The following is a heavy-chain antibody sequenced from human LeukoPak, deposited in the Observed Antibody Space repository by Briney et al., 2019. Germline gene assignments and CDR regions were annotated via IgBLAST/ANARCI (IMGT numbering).Heavy chain of an antibody. Sequence: GGSLRLSGAASGFTLDDYAMHWVRQAPGKDLEWVSGLSWNGVIIGYADSVKGRFTISRDNAKNSLYLQMNGLRAEDTALYYCAKDISVGTTPYYFDYWGQGTLVTVSS. J-gene: IGHJ4*02. CDR1: GFTLDDYA. CDR2: LSWNGVII. V-gene: IGHV3-9*01. D-gene: IGHD1-26*01. CDR3: AKDISVGTTPYYFDY.